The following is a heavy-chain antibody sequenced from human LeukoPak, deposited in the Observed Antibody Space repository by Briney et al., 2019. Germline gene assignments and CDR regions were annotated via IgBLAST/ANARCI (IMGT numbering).Heavy chain of an antibody. CDR1: GFTFSSYA. CDR3: ADSNYWYPVDY. V-gene: IGHV3-23*01. CDR2: ITGSGDST. J-gene: IGHJ4*02. D-gene: IGHD4-11*01. Sequence: GGSLRLSCAASGFTFSSYAMRWVRQAPGKGLEWVSSITGSGDSTYYTDSVKSRFTISRDNSKNTLYLQMNSLRAEDTAVYYCADSNYWYPVDYWGQGTLVTVSS.